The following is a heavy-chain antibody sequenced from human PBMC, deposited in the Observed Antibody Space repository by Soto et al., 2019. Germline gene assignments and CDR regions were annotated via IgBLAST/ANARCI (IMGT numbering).Heavy chain of an antibody. CDR1: GFTFSGSA. V-gene: IGHV3-73*02. CDR3: ARHALQYCGGDCYLLPYFDL. D-gene: IGHD2-21*02. CDR2: IRSKANNYAT. J-gene: IGHJ2*01. Sequence: EVQPVESGGGLVQPGGSLKLSCAASGFTFSGSAMHWVRQASGKGLEWVGRIRSKANNYATVYAASVKGRFTISRDDSKNTAHLQMNSLKTEDTAVYYCARHALQYCGGDCYLLPYFDLWGRGTLVTVSS.